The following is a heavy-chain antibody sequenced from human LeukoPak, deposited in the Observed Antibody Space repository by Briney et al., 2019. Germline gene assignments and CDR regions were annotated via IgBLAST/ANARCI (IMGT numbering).Heavy chain of an antibody. Sequence: PSETLSLTCSVSGGSISSSIYYWGWIRQPPGKGLEWIGSIYYSGSTYYNPSLKSRVTISVDTSKNQFSLKLRSETAADTAVYYCARRLGGSGSYYYWGQGTLVTVSS. CDR3: ARRLGGSGSYYY. CDR1: GGSISSSIYY. J-gene: IGHJ4*02. D-gene: IGHD3-10*01. CDR2: IYYSGST. V-gene: IGHV4-39*01.